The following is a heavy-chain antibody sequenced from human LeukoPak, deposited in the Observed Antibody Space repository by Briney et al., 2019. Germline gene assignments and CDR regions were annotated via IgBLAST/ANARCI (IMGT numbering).Heavy chain of an antibody. D-gene: IGHD3-16*02. J-gene: IGHJ6*02. CDR3: AKGPRLGELSLSTTHYYFGMDV. CDR1: GFTFSNAW. Sequence: GGSLRLSCATSGFTFSNAWMNWVRQAPGKGLEWLGRISSNSDGGTIGYAAPVKGRFTLSRDDSKTTLYLQMNSLQTEDTAVYYCAKGPRLGELSLSTTHYYFGMDVWGQGTTVTVSS. V-gene: IGHV3-15*07. CDR2: ISSNSDGGTI.